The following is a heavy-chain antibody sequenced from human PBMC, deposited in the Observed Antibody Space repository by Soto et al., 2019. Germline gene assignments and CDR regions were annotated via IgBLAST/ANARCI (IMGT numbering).Heavy chain of an antibody. V-gene: IGHV3-23*01. Sequence: GGSLRLSCAASGFTFSSYAMRWVRQAPGKGLEWVSAISGSGGSTYYADSVKGRFTISRDNSKNTLYLQMNSLRAEDTAVYYCAKGPGPYGDYYFDYWGQGTLVTVSS. CDR3: AKGPGPYGDYYFDY. CDR2: ISGSGGST. D-gene: IGHD4-17*01. CDR1: GFTFSSYA. J-gene: IGHJ4*02.